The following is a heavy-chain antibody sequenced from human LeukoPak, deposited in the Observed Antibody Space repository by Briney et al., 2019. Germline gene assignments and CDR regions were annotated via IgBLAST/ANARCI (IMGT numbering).Heavy chain of an antibody. CDR2: IYSDNT. CDR1: GFTVSSNS. CDR3: AKGMTRVLWFGEL. J-gene: IGHJ4*02. Sequence: GGSLRLSCTVSGFTVSSNSMSWVRQAPGKGLEWVSFIYSDNTHYSDSVKGRFTISRDNSKNTLYLQMNSLRAEDTAVYYCAKGMTRVLWFGELWGQGTLVTVSS. D-gene: IGHD3-10*01. V-gene: IGHV3-53*01.